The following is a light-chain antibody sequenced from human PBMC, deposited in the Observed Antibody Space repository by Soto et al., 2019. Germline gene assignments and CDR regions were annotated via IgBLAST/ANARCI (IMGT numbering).Light chain of an antibody. V-gene: IGKV1-27*01. CDR1: KGISNY. J-gene: IGKJ1*01. Sequence: DIQMTQSPSSLSASVGDRVTITCRASKGISNYLAWYQQKPGQVPKLLIYAASTLQPGVPSRFSGSGSGTDFTLTISSLQPEEVATYYCQEYNSWPLTFGQGTNVEIK. CDR2: AAS. CDR3: QEYNSWPLT.